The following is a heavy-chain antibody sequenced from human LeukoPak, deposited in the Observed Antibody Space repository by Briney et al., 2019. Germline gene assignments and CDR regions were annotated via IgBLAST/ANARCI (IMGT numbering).Heavy chain of an antibody. Sequence: GGSLRLSCAASGFTFSSYGMHWVRQAPGKGLEWVAVISYDGSNKYYADSVKGRFTISRDNSKNTLYLQMNSLRAEDTAVYYCAKDQWELLDYYYGMDVWGQGTTVTVSS. J-gene: IGHJ6*02. D-gene: IGHD1-26*01. V-gene: IGHV3-30*18. CDR2: ISYDGSNK. CDR1: GFTFSSYG. CDR3: AKDQWELLDYYYGMDV.